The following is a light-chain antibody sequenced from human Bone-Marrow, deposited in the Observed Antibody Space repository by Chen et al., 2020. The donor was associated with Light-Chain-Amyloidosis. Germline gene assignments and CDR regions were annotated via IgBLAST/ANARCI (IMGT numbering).Light chain of an antibody. CDR2: DVS. Sequence: QSALTQPASVSGSPGQSITISCTGTSSAVGTYNFVSWYQQHPGKAPKVLIYDVSNRPSGVSNRFSGSKSGNTASLTISGLQAEDEADYYCSSYTTSGTHVFGTGTKVTVL. J-gene: IGLJ1*01. CDR3: SSYTTSGTHV. CDR1: SSAVGTYNF. V-gene: IGLV2-14*01.